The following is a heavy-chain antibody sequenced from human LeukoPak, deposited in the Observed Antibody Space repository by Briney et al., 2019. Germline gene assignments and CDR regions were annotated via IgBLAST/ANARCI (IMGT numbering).Heavy chain of an antibody. D-gene: IGHD6-19*01. CDR2: INPNSGGT. CDR1: GYTFIGYY. CDR3: ARDEQQWLGGGAFDI. Sequence: ASVKVSCKASGYTFIGYYLYWVRQAPGQGLEWMGWINPNSGGTKYAQKFQGRVTMTRDTSISTAYMELSRLRSDDTAVYYCARDEQQWLGGGAFDIWGQGTMVTVSS. J-gene: IGHJ3*02. V-gene: IGHV1-2*02.